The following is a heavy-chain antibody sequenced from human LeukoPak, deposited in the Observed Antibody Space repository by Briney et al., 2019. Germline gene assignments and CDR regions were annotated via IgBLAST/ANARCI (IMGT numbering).Heavy chain of an antibody. J-gene: IGHJ4*02. CDR3: ARRGNGDYVY. V-gene: IGHV4-39*01. CDR2: IYYTGST. CDR1: GASISSSNFY. D-gene: IGHD4-17*01. Sequence: SETLSLTCTVSGASISSSNFYSDWIRQPPGSGLEWIGGIYYTGSTYYKPSLKSRATVSVATSRNQFSLKLNSVTAADTAVYYCARRGNGDYVYWGQGTLVTVSS.